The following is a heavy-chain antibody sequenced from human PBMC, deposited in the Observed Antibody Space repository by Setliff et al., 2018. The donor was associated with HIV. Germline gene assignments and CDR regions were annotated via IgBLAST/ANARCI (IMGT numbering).Heavy chain of an antibody. Sequence: SETLSLTCTVSGGSISTYSWSWIRRSPGKGLECIGYISTSGSTNYNPSLKSRVTMSVDTSKNQFSLKLSSVTAADTAVYYCARTLAYHAFDIWGQGTMVTVSS. J-gene: IGHJ3*02. D-gene: IGHD2-2*01. CDR2: ISTSGST. V-gene: IGHV4-4*09. CDR1: GGSISTYS. CDR3: ARTLAYHAFDI.